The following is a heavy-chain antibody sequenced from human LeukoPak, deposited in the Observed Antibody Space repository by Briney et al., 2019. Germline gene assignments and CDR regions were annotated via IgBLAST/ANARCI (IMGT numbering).Heavy chain of an antibody. Sequence: GGSLRLSCAASDFNFITYAMSWVRQAPGKGLEWVSTISGGGDVTYYADPVKGRFTISRDNSKNTLYLQMNSLRVEDTAVYYCTRDSSMLRGPLVIYYFDFWGQGTLVTVSS. CDR1: DFNFITYA. J-gene: IGHJ4*02. CDR2: ISGGGDVT. D-gene: IGHD3-10*01. V-gene: IGHV3-23*01. CDR3: TRDSSMLRGPLVIYYFDF.